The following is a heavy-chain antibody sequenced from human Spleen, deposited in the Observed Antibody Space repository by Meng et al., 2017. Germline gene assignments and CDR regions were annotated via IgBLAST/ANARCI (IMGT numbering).Heavy chain of an antibody. V-gene: IGHV3-23*01. D-gene: IGHD3-10*01. J-gene: IGHJ4*02. CDR3: AKDTYGSGSYYNPLHFDY. CDR2: ISGSGGST. CDR1: GFTVSSNE. Sequence: GESLKISCAASGFTVSSNEMSWVRQAPGKGLEWVSAISGSGGSTYYADSVKGRFTISRDNSKNTLYLQMNSLRAEDTAVYYCAKDTYGSGSYYNPLHFDYWGQGTLVTVSS.